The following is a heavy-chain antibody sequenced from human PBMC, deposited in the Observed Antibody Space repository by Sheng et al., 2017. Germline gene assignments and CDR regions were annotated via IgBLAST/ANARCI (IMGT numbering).Heavy chain of an antibody. J-gene: IGHJ5*02. Sequence: QLQLQESGPGLVKPSETLSLTCTVSGGSISSSSYYWGWIRQPPGKGLEWIGSIYYSGSTYYNPSLKSRVTISVDTSKNQFSLKLSSVTAADTAVYYCARDIQSAARVSNWFDPWGQG. CDR1: GGSISSSSYY. CDR3: ARDIQSAARVSNWFDP. D-gene: IGHD6-6*01. V-gene: IGHV4-39*07. CDR2: IYYSGST.